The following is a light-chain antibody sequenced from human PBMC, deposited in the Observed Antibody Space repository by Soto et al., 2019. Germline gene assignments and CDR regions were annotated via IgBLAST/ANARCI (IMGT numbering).Light chain of an antibody. V-gene: IGLV2-14*01. CDR3: SSFTSAYTFV. Sequence: QSVLAQPASVSGSPGQSIAISCTGTSSDVGGYNYVSWYQQHPVKAPKLLISEVSIRPSGVSDRFSGSKSGNTASLTISGLQTEDEADYYCSSFTSAYTFVFGSGTRSPS. J-gene: IGLJ1*01. CDR1: SSDVGGYNY. CDR2: EVS.